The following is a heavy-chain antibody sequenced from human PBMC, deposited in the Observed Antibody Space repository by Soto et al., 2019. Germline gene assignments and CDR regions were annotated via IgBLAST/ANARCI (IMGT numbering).Heavy chain of an antibody. CDR2: IYYSGST. Sequence: QVRLEESGPGLVKPSETLSLICSVSGGSVNNANYFWNWIRHHPENGLEWIGYIYYSGSTRYNPSFQTRATLSIDTSKNQCSLRLNSVTVADTAVYFCARDADYGGSRGGMDVWGRGTTVTVSS. V-gene: IGHV4-31*03. CDR1: GGSVNNANYF. CDR3: ARDADYGGSRGGMDV. J-gene: IGHJ6*02. D-gene: IGHD4-17*01.